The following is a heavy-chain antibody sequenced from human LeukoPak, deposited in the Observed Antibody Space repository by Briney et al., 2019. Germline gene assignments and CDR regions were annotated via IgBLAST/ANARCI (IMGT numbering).Heavy chain of an antibody. CDR2: IYYSGST. J-gene: IGHJ5*02. Sequence: SETLSLTCAVSGGSISSGGYSWSWIRQPPGKGLEWIGYIYYSGSTYYNPSLKSRVTISVDTSKNQFSLKLSSVTAADTAVYYCARVPYDSSGYYYSWFDPWGQGTLVTVSS. CDR3: ARVPYDSSGYYYSWFDP. CDR1: GGSISSGGYS. V-gene: IGHV4-30-4*07. D-gene: IGHD3-22*01.